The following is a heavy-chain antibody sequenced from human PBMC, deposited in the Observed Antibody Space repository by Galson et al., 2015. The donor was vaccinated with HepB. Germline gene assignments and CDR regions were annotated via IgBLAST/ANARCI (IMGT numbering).Heavy chain of an antibody. J-gene: IGHJ4*02. Sequence: SLRLSCAASGFTFSSYSMNWVRQAPGKGLEWVSYISSSSTIYYADSVKGRFTISRDNAKNSLYLQMNSLRAEDTAVYYCARPRGYDSSGYRHWGQGTLVTVSS. CDR2: ISSSSTI. CDR3: ARPRGYDSSGYRH. CDR1: GFTFSSYS. D-gene: IGHD3-22*01. V-gene: IGHV3-48*01.